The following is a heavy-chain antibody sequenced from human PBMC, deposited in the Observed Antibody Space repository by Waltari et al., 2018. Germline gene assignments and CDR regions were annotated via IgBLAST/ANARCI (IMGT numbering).Heavy chain of an antibody. J-gene: IGHJ4*02. CDR2: IYYSGST. D-gene: IGHD3-16*01. V-gene: IGHV4-59*01. CDR1: GGSLSSYY. Sequence: QVQLQESGPGLVKPSETLSLTCTVSGGSLSSYYWSWIRQPPGKGLEWIGYIYYSGSTNYNPSLKSRVTISVDTSKNQFSLKLSSVTAADTAVYYCARVSRGLIDYWGQGTLVTVSS. CDR3: ARVSRGLIDY.